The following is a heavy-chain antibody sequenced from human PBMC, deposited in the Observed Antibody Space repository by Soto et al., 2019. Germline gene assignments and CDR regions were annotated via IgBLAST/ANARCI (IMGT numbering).Heavy chain of an antibody. CDR3: ARAVGYSSSSDWFDP. CDR1: WYTFSSYG. J-gene: IGHJ5*02. Sequence: ASVKGSCKASWYTFSSYGISWVRQAPGQGLEWMGWISAYNGNTNYAQKLQGRVTMTTDTSTSTAYMELRSLRSDDTAVYYCARAVGYSSSSDWFDPWGQGTLVTVSS. D-gene: IGHD6-6*01. V-gene: IGHV1-18*01. CDR2: ISAYNGNT.